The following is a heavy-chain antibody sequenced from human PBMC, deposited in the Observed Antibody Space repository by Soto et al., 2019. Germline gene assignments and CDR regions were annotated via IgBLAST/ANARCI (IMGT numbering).Heavy chain of an antibody. CDR3: ARRCSSTACYASGDDY. J-gene: IGHJ4*02. CDR1: GGSISSSSYY. V-gene: IGHV4-39*01. Sequence: QLQLQESGPGLVKPSETLSLTCTVSGGSISSSSYYWGWIRQPPGKGLEWIGSIYYSGDTYYNPSLKSRVTISVDTSKNQFSLKLTSVTAADTAVYSCARRCSSTACYASGDDYWGQGTLVTVSS. CDR2: IYYSGDT. D-gene: IGHD2-2*01.